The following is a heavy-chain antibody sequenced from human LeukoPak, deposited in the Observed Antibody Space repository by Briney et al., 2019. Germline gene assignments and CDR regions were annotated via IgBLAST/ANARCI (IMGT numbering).Heavy chain of an antibody. J-gene: IGHJ4*02. D-gene: IGHD6-19*01. Sequence: ASVKVSCKASGYTFISYYIHWVRQAPGQGLEWMGIINPNGGRTGYAQNFQGRVTMTRDTSTSTVYMELSSLRSEDTAVYYCARLIALTGQGGYYFDYWGQGTLVTVSS. V-gene: IGHV1-46*03. CDR1: GYTFISYY. CDR3: ARLIALTGQGGYYFDY. CDR2: INPNGGRT.